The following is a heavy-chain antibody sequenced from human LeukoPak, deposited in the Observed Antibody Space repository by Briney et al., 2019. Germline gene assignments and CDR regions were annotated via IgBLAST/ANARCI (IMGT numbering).Heavy chain of an antibody. D-gene: IGHD2/OR15-2a*01. CDR3: ARVSLESPTFDY. V-gene: IGHV3-20*04. CDR2: INWNGADT. Sequence: GGSLRLSCAASGFTFSTFAMIWVRHAPGKGLEWVSGINWNGADTGYADSVKGRFTMSRDNAKNSLYLQLNSLRAEDTALYYCARVSLESPTFDYWGQGTLVTVSS. CDR1: GFTFSTFA. J-gene: IGHJ4*02.